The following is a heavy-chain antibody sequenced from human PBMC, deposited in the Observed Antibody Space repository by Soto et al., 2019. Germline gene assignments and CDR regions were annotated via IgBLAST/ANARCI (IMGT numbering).Heavy chain of an antibody. CDR2: IWYDGSNK. CDR3: ARDGDYYYYYGMDV. J-gene: IGHJ6*02. CDR1: GFTFSNYG. Sequence: SLRLSCAASGFTFSNYGMHWVRQAPGKGLEWVAVIWYDGSNKYYADSVKGRFTISRDNSKNTLYLQMNSLRAEDTAVYYCARDGDYYYYYGMDVWGQGTTVTVSS. D-gene: IGHD3-3*01. V-gene: IGHV3-33*08.